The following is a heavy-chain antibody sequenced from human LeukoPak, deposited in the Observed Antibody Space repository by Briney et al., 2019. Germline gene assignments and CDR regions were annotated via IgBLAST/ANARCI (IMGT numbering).Heavy chain of an antibody. J-gene: IGHJ4*02. Sequence: SETLSLTCSVSGGSISSFTTHYWGWIRQPPGKGLEWIGSMYYSGTTYYNPSLKSRVTISVDTSKNQFSLKLNSVTAADTAVYYCARILYSNNIDYWGQGTLVTVSS. CDR1: GGSISSFTTHY. CDR3: ARILYSNNIDY. D-gene: IGHD2/OR15-2a*01. V-gene: IGHV4-39*07. CDR2: MYYSGTT.